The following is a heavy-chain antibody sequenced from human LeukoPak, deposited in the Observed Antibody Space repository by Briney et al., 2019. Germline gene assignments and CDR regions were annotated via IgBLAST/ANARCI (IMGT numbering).Heavy chain of an antibody. CDR3: ARIRDGYNDAYDI. V-gene: IGHV1-46*01. D-gene: IGHD5-24*01. CDR2: INPGGDNT. Sequence: ASVKVSCKASGYTFTKSYIHWVRQAPGQRLEWMGLINPGGDNTKYVQNFQGRVTMTSDTSARTVYMELSSLRSEDTAIYYGARIRDGYNDAYDIWGQGTVVTVPS. J-gene: IGHJ3*02. CDR1: GYTFTKSY.